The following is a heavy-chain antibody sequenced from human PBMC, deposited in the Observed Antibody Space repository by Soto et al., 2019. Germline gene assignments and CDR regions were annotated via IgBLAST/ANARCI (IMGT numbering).Heavy chain of an antibody. D-gene: IGHD6-19*01. CDR3: ARDRQKWLTSPLDP. Sequence: ALRLSCVASGFNFRTYGLHWVRQAPGKGLEWVANIFYDGISKYYADAVRGRFSVSRDNSKNTVDLQMTSLKEDDTAVYYCARDRQKWLTSPLDPWGYGTMLPVSS. CDR2: IFYDGISK. J-gene: IGHJ5*02. CDR1: GFNFRTYG. V-gene: IGHV3-30*03.